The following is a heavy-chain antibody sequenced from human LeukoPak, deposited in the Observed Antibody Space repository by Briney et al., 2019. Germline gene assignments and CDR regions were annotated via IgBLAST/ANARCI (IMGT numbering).Heavy chain of an antibody. CDR3: AKDRFWSGSINWFDP. Sequence: QPEGSLRLSCAASGFTFSSYAMSWVRQAPGKGLEGVSAISGSGGSTYYADSVKGRFTISRDNSKNTLYLQMNSLRAEDTAVYYCAKDRFWSGSINWFDPWGQGTLVTVSS. J-gene: IGHJ5*02. CDR1: GFTFSSYA. CDR2: ISGSGGST. D-gene: IGHD3-3*01. V-gene: IGHV3-23*01.